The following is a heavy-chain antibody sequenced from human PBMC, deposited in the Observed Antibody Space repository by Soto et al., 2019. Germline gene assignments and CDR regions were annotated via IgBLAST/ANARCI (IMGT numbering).Heavy chain of an antibody. J-gene: IGHJ4*02. CDR2: ISGSGGST. CDR3: AKIPSGAVAGRDAFDY. V-gene: IGHV3-23*01. Sequence: VQLLESGGGLVQPGGSLRLSCAASGFTFSSYAMSWVRQAPGKGLEWVSAISGSGGSTYYADSVKGRFTISRDNSKNTLYLQMNSLRAEDTAVYYCAKIPSGAVAGRDAFDYWGQGTLVTVSS. D-gene: IGHD6-19*01. CDR1: GFTFSSYA.